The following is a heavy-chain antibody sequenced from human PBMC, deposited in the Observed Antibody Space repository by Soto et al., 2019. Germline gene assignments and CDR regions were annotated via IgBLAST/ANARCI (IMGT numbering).Heavy chain of an antibody. CDR3: ARDRASGSFDY. D-gene: IGHD1-26*01. CDR1: GYNFNSHS. J-gene: IGHJ4*02. Sequence: APVKVPWKGCGYNFNSHSINWLRQAPGQGLEWMGWINPNTGNPTYEQGFTGRFVFSVDTSVSTVYLQIFSLKADDSAVYYCARDRASGSFDYWGQGTLVTVSS. CDR2: INPNTGNP. V-gene: IGHV7-4-1*01.